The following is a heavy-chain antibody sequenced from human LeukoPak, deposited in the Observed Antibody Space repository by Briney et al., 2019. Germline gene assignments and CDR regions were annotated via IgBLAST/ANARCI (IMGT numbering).Heavy chain of an antibody. D-gene: IGHD3-9*01. V-gene: IGHV4-59*01. J-gene: IGHJ2*01. CDR3: ARLASNYYDILTGYLPPRWYFDL. CDR2: IYYSGST. CDR1: GGSISSYY. Sequence: PSETLSLTCTVSGGSISSYYWSWIRQPPGKGLEWIGYIYYSGSTNYNPSLKSRVTISVDTSKNQFSLKLSSVTAADTAVYYCARLASNYYDILTGYLPPRWYFDLWGRGTLVTVSS.